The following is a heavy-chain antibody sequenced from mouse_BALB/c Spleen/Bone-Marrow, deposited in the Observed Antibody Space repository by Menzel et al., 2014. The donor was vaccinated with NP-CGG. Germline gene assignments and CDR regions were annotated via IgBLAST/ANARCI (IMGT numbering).Heavy chain of an antibody. D-gene: IGHD2-2*01. CDR3: TREGLRRGFAY. CDR1: GFTFSNYW. CDR2: IRLKSNNYAT. J-gene: IGHJ3*01. V-gene: IGHV6-6*02. Sequence: EVKLMESGGGLVQPGGSMKLSCVASGFTFSNYWMNWARQSPEKGLEWVAEIRLKSNNYATHYAESVKGRFTISRDDSKSSVYLQMNNLRAEDTGIYYCTREGLRRGFAYWGQGTLVTVSA.